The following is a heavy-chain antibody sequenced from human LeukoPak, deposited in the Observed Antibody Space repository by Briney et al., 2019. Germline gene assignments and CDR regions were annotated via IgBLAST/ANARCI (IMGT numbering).Heavy chain of an antibody. V-gene: IGHV3-30*02. CDR3: AAMTSVTTGDY. J-gene: IGHJ4*02. CDR2: IPYDGSDK. D-gene: IGHD4-11*01. Sequence: PWGSLRLSCAASGFPFSSFGMHWVRQAPGKGLEWVAFIPYDGSDKFYADSVKGRFTISRDNSKNTLYLQMNSLRAEDTAVYYCAAMTSVTTGDYWGQGTLVTVSS. CDR1: GFPFSSFG.